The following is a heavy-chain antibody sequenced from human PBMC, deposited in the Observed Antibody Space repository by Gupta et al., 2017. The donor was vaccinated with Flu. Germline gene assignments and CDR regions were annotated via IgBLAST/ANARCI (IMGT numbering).Heavy chain of an antibody. CDR3: ARGTTAVLSYYYGMDV. V-gene: IGHV3-7*04. Sequence: EVQLVESGGGLVQPGGSVRLSCAASGFTFSSYWMSWVRQAPGKGLEWVANIKQDGSEKYYVDSVKGRFTISRDNAKNSLYLQMNSLRAEDTAVYYCARGTTAVLSYYYGMDVWGQGTTVTVSS. CDR2: IKQDGSEK. J-gene: IGHJ6*02. CDR1: GFTFSSYW. D-gene: IGHD1-1*01.